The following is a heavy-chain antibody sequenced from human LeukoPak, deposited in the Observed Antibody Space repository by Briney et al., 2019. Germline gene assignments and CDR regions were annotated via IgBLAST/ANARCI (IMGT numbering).Heavy chain of an antibody. D-gene: IGHD3-22*01. Sequence: PSVKVSCKASGYTFTGYYMHWVRQAPGHGLEWMGWINPNSGGTNYAQKFQGRVTMTRDTSISTAYMELSRLRSDDTAVYYCARPIYYYDSSGYYYDNFDYWGQGTLVTVSS. CDR1: GYTFTGYY. CDR2: INPNSGGT. V-gene: IGHV1-2*02. J-gene: IGHJ4*02. CDR3: ARPIYYYDSSGYYYDNFDY.